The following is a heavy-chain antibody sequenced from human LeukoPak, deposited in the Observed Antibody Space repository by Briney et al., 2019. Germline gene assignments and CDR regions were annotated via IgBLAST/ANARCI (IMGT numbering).Heavy chain of an antibody. CDR3: ARVPGDYPLNWFDA. CDR1: GVSISSYY. J-gene: IGHJ5*02. D-gene: IGHD7-27*01. CDR2: KSYSGST. Sequence: PSETLSLTCTVSGVSISSYYWSWIRQPPGKGLEWIGYKSYSGSTNYNPSLMSRVTISVDTSKNQFSLKLTSVTAADTAVYYGARVPGDYPLNWFDAWGQGTLVTVSS. V-gene: IGHV4-59*01.